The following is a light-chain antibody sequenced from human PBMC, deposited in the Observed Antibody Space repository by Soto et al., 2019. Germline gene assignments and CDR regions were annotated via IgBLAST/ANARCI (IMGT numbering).Light chain of an antibody. J-gene: IGKJ1*01. Sequence: DIQMTQSPSTLSASVGDRVTITCRASQSISSWLAWYQQRPGKAHKLLIYDAYSLQSGVQSRFSGSGSGTNFSLTIRRLQPEDFATYYCKQSYDTPRTFGQGTKVDIK. V-gene: IGKV1-5*01. CDR1: QSISSW. CDR2: DAY. CDR3: KQSYDTPRT.